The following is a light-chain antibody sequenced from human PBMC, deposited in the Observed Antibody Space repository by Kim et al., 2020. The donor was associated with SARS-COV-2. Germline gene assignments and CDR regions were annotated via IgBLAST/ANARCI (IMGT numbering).Light chain of an antibody. V-gene: IGKV1-33*01. CDR1: QDITTD. CDR3: QQYDTLPRS. CDR2: DAT. Sequence: DIQMTQSPSSLSASIGDRVSITCQASQDITTDLTWYQHKPGRAPRLLIYDATTLETGVPPRFSGTGSGKDFTFTISNLQPEDGGTYYCQQYDTLPRSFGGRTTVDIK. J-gene: IGKJ4*01.